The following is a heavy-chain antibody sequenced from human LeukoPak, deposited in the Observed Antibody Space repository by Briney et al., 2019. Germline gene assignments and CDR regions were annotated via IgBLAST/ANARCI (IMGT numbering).Heavy chain of an antibody. D-gene: IGHD1-26*01. J-gene: IGHJ4*02. CDR3: ARGSGLEPEDY. V-gene: IGHV4-61*05. Sequence: PSETLSLTCTVSGGSISSSSYYWGWIRQPPGEGLEWIGYIYYSGSTNYSPSLKSRVTISVDTSKNQFSLKLSSVTAADTAVYYCARGSGLEPEDYWGQGTLVTVSS. CDR1: GGSISSSSYY. CDR2: IYYSGST.